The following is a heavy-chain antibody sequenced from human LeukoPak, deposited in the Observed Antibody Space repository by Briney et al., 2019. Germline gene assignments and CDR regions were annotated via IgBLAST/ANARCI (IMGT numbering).Heavy chain of an antibody. Sequence: ASVKVSCKASGYTFTYHYIHWLRQAPGQGLEWMGWINPNSGGTNYAQKFQGRVTMTRDTSISTAYMELSRLRSDDTAVYYCARDQGGSYRYWGQGTLVTVPS. CDR2: INPNSGGT. CDR3: ARDQGGSYRY. J-gene: IGHJ4*02. V-gene: IGHV1-2*02. CDR1: GYTFTYHY. D-gene: IGHD1-26*01.